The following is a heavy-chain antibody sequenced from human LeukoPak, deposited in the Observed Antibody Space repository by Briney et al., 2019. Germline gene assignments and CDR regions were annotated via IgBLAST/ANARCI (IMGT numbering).Heavy chain of an antibody. V-gene: IGHV3-7*01. CDR2: IKQDGSEK. D-gene: IGHD4-23*01. Sequence: GGSLRLSCAASGFTFSSYWMNWVRQTPGKGLEWVANIKQDGSEKYYVDSVKGRFTISRDNAKNSLYLQMNSLRAEDTAVYYCARDSNSPYGGITDWGQGTLVTVSS. CDR1: GFTFSSYW. J-gene: IGHJ4*02. CDR3: ARDSNSPYGGITD.